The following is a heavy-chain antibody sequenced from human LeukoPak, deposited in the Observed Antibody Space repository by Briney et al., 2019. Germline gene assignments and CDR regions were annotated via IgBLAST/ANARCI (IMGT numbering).Heavy chain of an antibody. Sequence: GVSLKISCKGSGYSFTSYWIGWVRQAPGQGLEWMGWISAYNGNTSYAQKLQGRVTMTTDTSTSTAYMELRSLRSDDTAVYYCARDSGGYCSSTSCYAYDYWGQGTLVTVSS. D-gene: IGHD2-2*01. CDR1: GYSFTSYW. CDR2: ISAYNGNT. V-gene: IGHV1-18*04. J-gene: IGHJ4*02. CDR3: ARDSGGYCSSTSCYAYDY.